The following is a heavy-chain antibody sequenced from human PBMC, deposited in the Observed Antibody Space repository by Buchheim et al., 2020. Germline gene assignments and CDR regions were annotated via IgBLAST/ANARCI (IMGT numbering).Heavy chain of an antibody. Sequence: QVQLLESGGGVVQPGRSLRLSCAASGFTFSSYGMHWVRQAPGKGLEWVAVICYDGSIADYADSVKGRFTISRDNSKSTLYLQMNSLRVEDTAVYYCARIGLTNSCDGYYMDVWGKGTT. CDR1: GFTFSSYG. D-gene: IGHD2-15*01. J-gene: IGHJ6*03. V-gene: IGHV3-33*01. CDR3: ARIGLTNSCDGYYMDV. CDR2: ICYDGSIA.